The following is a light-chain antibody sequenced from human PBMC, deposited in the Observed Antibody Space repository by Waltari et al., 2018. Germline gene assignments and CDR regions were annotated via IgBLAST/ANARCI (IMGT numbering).Light chain of an antibody. CDR1: TSYVGGYNY. CDR3: CSFAGTYTWV. J-gene: IGLJ3*02. Sequence: SALTQPRSVSGSPGQSVTIACTGTTSYVGGYNYAPWYQRHPGKAPKLMIFDVTQRPSGVPDRFSGSKSANTASLTISGLQAEDEADYYCCSFAGTYTWVFGGGTKVTVL. V-gene: IGLV2-11*01. CDR2: DVT.